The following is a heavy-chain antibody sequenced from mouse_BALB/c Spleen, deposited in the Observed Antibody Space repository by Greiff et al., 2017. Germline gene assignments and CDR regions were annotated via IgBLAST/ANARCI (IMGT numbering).Heavy chain of an antibody. CDR3: RGYDWDYAMDY. CDR1: GYTFTSYW. J-gene: IGHJ4*01. CDR2: INPSNGRT. V-gene: IGHV1S81*02. D-gene: IGHD2-2*01. Sequence: QVQLQQPGAELVKPGASVKLSCKASGYTFTSYWMHWVKQRPGQGLEWIGEINPSNGRTNYNEKFKSKATLTVDKSSSTAYMQLSSLTSEDAAVYCCRGYDWDYAMDYWGQGTSVTVSS.